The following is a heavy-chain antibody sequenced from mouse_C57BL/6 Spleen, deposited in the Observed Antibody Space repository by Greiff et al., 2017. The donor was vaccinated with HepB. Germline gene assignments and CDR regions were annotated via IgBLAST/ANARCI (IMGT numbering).Heavy chain of an antibody. CDR1: GYTFTDYN. V-gene: IGHV1-22*01. J-gene: IGHJ3*01. D-gene: IGHD2-5*01. Sequence: EVKLVESGPELVKPGASVKMSCKASGYTFTDYNMHWVKQSHGKSLEWIGYINPNNGGTSYNQKFKGKATLTVNKSSSTAYMELRSLTSEDSAVYYCARSPYYSNPFAYWGQGTLVTVSA. CDR3: ARSPYYSNPFAY. CDR2: INPNNGGT.